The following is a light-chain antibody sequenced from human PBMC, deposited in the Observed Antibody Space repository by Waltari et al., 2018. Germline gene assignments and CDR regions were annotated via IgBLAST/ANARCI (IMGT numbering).Light chain of an antibody. CDR3: QQYSIYST. Sequence: DIQMTQSPSTLSASVGDRVSITCRASQSINYYLAWYQQKPGKPPKLLIYKASNLQGGVPSRCTGGGSRTRFTLTISSLQPDDFATYYCQQYSIYSTFGQGTKVEIK. V-gene: IGKV1-5*03. J-gene: IGKJ1*01. CDR2: KAS. CDR1: QSINYY.